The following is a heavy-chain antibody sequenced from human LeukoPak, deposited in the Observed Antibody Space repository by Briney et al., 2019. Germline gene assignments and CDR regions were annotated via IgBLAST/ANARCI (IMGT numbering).Heavy chain of an antibody. Sequence: RGSLRLSCAASGFTFSSYSMNWVRQAPGKGLEWVSSISSSSSYIYYADSVRGRFTISRDNAKNSLYLQMNSLRAEDTAVYYCARTVRYFDWSPHYFDYWGQGTLVTVSS. CDR3: ARTVRYFDWSPHYFDY. CDR1: GFTFSSYS. J-gene: IGHJ4*02. CDR2: ISSSSSYI. D-gene: IGHD3-9*01. V-gene: IGHV3-21*01.